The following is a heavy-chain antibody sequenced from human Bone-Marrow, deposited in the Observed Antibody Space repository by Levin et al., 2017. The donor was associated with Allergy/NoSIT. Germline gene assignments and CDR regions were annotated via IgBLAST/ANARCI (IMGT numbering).Heavy chain of an antibody. Sequence: GESLKISCRASGYTFTGYYIHWVRQAPGQGLEWMGWLNPDSGSTNYAQQFQGRVTMTRDTSISAAYMELSRLTSDDTAVYYCAREETTPTLSGWFDPWGQGTLVTVSS. V-gene: IGHV1-2*02. CDR2: LNPDSGST. J-gene: IGHJ5*02. D-gene: IGHD1/OR15-1a*01. CDR3: AREETTPTLSGWFDP. CDR1: GYTFTGYY.